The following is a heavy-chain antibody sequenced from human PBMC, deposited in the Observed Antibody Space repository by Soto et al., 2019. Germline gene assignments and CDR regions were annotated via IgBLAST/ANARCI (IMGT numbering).Heavy chain of an antibody. V-gene: IGHV4-34*01. CDR1: GGSFSGYY. D-gene: IGHD6-13*01. CDR3: ARDKSSSWYRGNWFDP. Sequence: QVQLQQWGAGLLKPSETLSLTSAVYGGSFSGYYWSWIRQPPGKGLEWIGEINHSGSTNYNPSLKSRVTISVDTSKNQFSLKLSSVTAADTAVYYCARDKSSSWYRGNWFDPWGQGTLVTVSS. CDR2: INHSGST. J-gene: IGHJ5*02.